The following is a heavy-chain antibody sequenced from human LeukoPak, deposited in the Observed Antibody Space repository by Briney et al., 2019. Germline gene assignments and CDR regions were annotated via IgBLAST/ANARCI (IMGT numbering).Heavy chain of an antibody. D-gene: IGHD2-2*01. CDR3: AKYGVDCSSTSCYPLYYMDV. V-gene: IGHV3-23*01. J-gene: IGHJ6*03. Sequence: QPGGSLRLSFAASVYTFVSYVMTWVRQAPGKGLEWVSSISGGGGITTYADAVKGRFTITRDNSKYTMFLQMNSLRAEDTAVYYCAKYGVDCSSTSCYPLYYMDVWGKGTTVTVSS. CDR2: ISGGGGIT. CDR1: VYTFVSYV.